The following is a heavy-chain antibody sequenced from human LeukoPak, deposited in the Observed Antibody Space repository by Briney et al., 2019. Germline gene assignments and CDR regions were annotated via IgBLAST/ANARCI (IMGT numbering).Heavy chain of an antibody. CDR1: GFNFNTYT. D-gene: IGHD6-13*01. CDR3: VRGQATAWGLDY. J-gene: IGHJ4*02. Sequence: GGSLRLSCAASGFNFNTYTMNWVHQAPGKGLEWVSSISSDSSYIYYADAVHGRFTVSRDNAKYSLYLQMNSLRAEDTALYYCVRGQATAWGLDYWGQGTLVTVSS. V-gene: IGHV3-21*01. CDR2: ISSDSSYI.